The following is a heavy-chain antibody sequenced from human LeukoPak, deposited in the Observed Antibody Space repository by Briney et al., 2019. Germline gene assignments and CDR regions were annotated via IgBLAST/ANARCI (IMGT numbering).Heavy chain of an antibody. CDR2: NNGGTT. V-gene: IGHV3-66*02. J-gene: IGHJ4*02. CDR3: AGGGEAARSLHY. CDR1: GVTSNY. D-gene: IGHD6-6*01. Sequence: PGVSLRLSCAASGVTSNYFTWVRQAPGKGLEWVSVNNGGTTYYADSVKGRFTISRDNSKSTLFVYLQMNSLRTDDTAAYYCAGGGEAARSLHYWGQGTLVTVSS.